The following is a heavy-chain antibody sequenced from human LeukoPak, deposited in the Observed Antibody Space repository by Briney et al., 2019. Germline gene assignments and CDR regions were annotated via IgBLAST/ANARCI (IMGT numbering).Heavy chain of an antibody. D-gene: IGHD3-10*01. CDR1: GFTFSSYS. CDR3: ARARDYYGSGSYYNIDY. V-gene: IGHV3-21*01. J-gene: IGHJ4*02. Sequence: PGGSLRLSCAASGFTFSSYSMNWVRQAPGKGLEWVSSISSNSSYIYYADSVKGLFTISRDNAKNSLYLQMNSLRAEHTAVYYCARARDYYGSGSYYNIDYWGQGTLVTVSS. CDR2: ISSNSSYI.